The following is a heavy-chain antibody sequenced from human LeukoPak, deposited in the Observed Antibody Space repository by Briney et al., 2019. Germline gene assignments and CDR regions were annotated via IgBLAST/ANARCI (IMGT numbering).Heavy chain of an antibody. Sequence: GGSLRLSCAVSGFTFSNYAMNWVRQAPGKRLEWVSVIGGGGSDIFYADSVKGRFTISRDDSKNTLYLQMNSLRAEDTALYYCAKRIVGVLQAFDIWGQGTMVTVSS. V-gene: IGHV3-23*01. CDR1: GFTFSNYA. J-gene: IGHJ3*02. D-gene: IGHD1-26*01. CDR3: AKRIVGVLQAFDI. CDR2: IGGGGSDI.